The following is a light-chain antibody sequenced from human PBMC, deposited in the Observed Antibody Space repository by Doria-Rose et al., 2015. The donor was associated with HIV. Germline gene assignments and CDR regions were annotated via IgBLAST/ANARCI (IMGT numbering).Light chain of an antibody. CDR2: ANS. J-gene: IGLJ2*01. CDR1: SSNIGAGYD. CDR3: QSYDSSLSGVV. Sequence: TGSSSNIGAGYDVHWYQQLPGTAPKLLIYANSDRPSGVPDRFSGSKSGTSASLAITGLQAEDEADYYCQSYDSSLSGVVFGGGTKLTVL. V-gene: IGLV1-40*01.